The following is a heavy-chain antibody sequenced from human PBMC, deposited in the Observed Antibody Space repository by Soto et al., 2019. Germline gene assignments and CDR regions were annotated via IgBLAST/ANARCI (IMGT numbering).Heavy chain of an antibody. CDR1: GYTFTNYA. CDR2: IIAGNGNT. D-gene: IGHD2-2*01. CDR3: AREGYCSSTSCFDY. Sequence: ASVKVSCKASGYTFTNYAMHWVRQAPGQRLEWMGWIIAGNGNTKYSQKFQGRVTITRDTSASTAYMELRSLRSADTAVYYCAREGYCSSTSCFDYWGQGTLVTVSS. V-gene: IGHV1-3*01. J-gene: IGHJ4*02.